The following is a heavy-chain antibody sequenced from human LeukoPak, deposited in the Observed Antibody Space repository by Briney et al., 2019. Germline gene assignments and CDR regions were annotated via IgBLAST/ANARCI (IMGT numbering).Heavy chain of an antibody. CDR1: GFTFSSYA. Sequence: GGSLRLSCAASGFTFSSYAMSWVRQAPGKGLEWVSAISGSGGSTYYADSVKGRFTISRDNPKNTLYLQMNSLRAEDTAVYYCANHAVGYCTNGVCGSTFDYWGQGTLVTVSS. D-gene: IGHD2-8*01. V-gene: IGHV3-23*01. J-gene: IGHJ4*02. CDR3: ANHAVGYCTNGVCGSTFDY. CDR2: ISGSGGST.